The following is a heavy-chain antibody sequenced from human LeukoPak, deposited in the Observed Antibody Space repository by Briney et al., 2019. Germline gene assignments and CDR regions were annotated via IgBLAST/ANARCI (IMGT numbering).Heavy chain of an antibody. CDR3: ARDFGTRYYYYYYMDV. CDR1: GYTFTSYG. CDR2: ISAYNGNT. J-gene: IGHJ6*03. V-gene: IGHV1-18*01. Sequence: ASVKVSCKASGYTFTSYGISWVRQAPGQGLEGVGWISAYNGNTNYAQKLQGRVTMTTDTSTSTAYMKLRSLRSDDTAVYYCARDFGTRYYYYYYMDVWGKGTTVTVSS. D-gene: IGHD3-3*01.